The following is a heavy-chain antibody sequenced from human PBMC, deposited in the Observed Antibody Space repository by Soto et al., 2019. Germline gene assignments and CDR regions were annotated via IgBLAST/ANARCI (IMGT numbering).Heavy chain of an antibody. J-gene: IGHJ6*02. D-gene: IGHD2-15*01. Sequence: ASVKVSCKXSGYTFTSYGISWVRQAPGQGLEWMGWISAYNGNTNYAQKLQGRVTMTTDTSTSTAYMELRSLRSDDTAVYYCARDSGGNSGGYYYGMDVWGQGTTVTVSS. CDR3: ARDSGGNSGGYYYGMDV. V-gene: IGHV1-18*04. CDR1: GYTFTSYG. CDR2: ISAYNGNT.